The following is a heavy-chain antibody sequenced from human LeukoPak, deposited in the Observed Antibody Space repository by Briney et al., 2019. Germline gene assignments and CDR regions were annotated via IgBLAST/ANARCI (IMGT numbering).Heavy chain of an antibody. CDR2: INPSGGST. V-gene: IGHV1-46*01. CDR1: GYTFSNYY. CDR3: ARDGFSTRRKVGAYLTW. J-gene: IGHJ4*02. D-gene: IGHD1-26*01. Sequence: ASVTVSCKASGYTFSNYYMHWVRQAPGQGLEWMGIINPSGGSTSYAQKFQGRVTMTRDTSTSTVYMEPSSLRSEDTAVYYCARDGFSTRRKVGAYLTWWGQGTLVTVSS.